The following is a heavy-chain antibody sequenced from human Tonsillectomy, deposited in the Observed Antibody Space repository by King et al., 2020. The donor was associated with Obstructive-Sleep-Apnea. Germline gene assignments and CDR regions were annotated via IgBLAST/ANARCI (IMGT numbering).Heavy chain of an antibody. Sequence: VQLVESGAEVKKPGESLKISCKGSGYSFTSYWIGWVRQMPGKGLEWMGIIYPGDSDTRYSPSFQGQVTISADKSISTAYLQWSSLKASDTAMYYCARLPPIENIAAGDNYYYYGMDVWGQGTTVTVSS. J-gene: IGHJ6*02. CDR1: GYSFTSYW. CDR2: IYPGDSDT. CDR3: ARLPPIENIAAGDNYYYYGMDV. V-gene: IGHV5-51*01. D-gene: IGHD6-13*01.